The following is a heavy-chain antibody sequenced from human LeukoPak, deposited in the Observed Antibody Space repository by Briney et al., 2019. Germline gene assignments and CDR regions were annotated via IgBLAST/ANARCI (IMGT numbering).Heavy chain of an antibody. CDR3: ARLIAAAGSGMDV. CDR1: GFTFSSYG. V-gene: IGHV3-21*01. CDR2: ISSSSSYI. D-gene: IGHD6-13*01. J-gene: IGHJ6*03. Sequence: PGGSLRLSCAASGFTFSSYGMHWVRQAPGKGLEWVSSISSSSSYIYYADSVKGRFTISRDNAKNSLYLQMNSLRAEDTAVYYCARLIAAAGSGMDVWGKGTTVTVSS.